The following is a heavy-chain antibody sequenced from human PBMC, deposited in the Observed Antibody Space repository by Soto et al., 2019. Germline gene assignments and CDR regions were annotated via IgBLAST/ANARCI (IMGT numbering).Heavy chain of an antibody. V-gene: IGHV1-8*01. J-gene: IGHJ5*02. Sequence: AASVKVSCKASGYTFGNNDISWVRQATGQGLEWMGWMNPNSGNTGYAQKFQGRVSMTRNTSITTAYLELSSLRSDDTAIHYCARMATSGTLNWFDPWGQGTLVTVSS. CDR2: MNPNSGNT. CDR1: GYTFGNND. CDR3: ARMATSGTLNWFDP.